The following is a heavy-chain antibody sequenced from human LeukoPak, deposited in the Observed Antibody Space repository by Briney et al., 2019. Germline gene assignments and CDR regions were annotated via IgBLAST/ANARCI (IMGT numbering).Heavy chain of an antibody. CDR2: IIPIFGTA. Sequence: SVRVSCKASGYTFTSYGISWVRQAPGQGLEWMGRIIPIFGTANYAQKFQGRVTITTDESTSTAYMELSSLRSEDTAAYYCARGLGGYSGYDPPGYWGQGTLVTVSS. V-gene: IGHV1-69*05. D-gene: IGHD5-12*01. J-gene: IGHJ4*02. CDR1: GYTFTSYG. CDR3: ARGLGGYSGYDPPGY.